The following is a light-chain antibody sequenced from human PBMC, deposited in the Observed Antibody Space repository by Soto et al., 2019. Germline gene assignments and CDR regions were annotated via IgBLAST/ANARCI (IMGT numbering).Light chain of an antibody. CDR2: DVS. V-gene: IGLV2-14*01. J-gene: IGLJ1*01. CDR1: SSDVGGYNY. CDR3: SSYTSSSTQV. Sequence: QSVLTQPASVSGSPGQSITISCTGTSSDVGGYNYVSWYQQHPGKAPKLMIYDVSNRPSGVSNLFSGSKSGNTASLTISGLPADDEADYYCSSYTSSSTQVFGTGTKLTVL.